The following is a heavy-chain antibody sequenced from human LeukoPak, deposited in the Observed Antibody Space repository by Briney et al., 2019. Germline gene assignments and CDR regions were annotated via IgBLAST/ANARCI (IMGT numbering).Heavy chain of an antibody. Sequence: GASVKVSCKASGSTFTSSAVQWVRQARGRRLEWIGWIVVGSGNTNYAQKFQERVTITRDMSTSTAYMELSSLRSEDTAVYYCAASPDYYDSSGYSYYFDYWGQGTLVTVSS. V-gene: IGHV1-58*01. J-gene: IGHJ4*02. CDR2: IVVGSGNT. CDR3: AASPDYYDSSGYSYYFDY. D-gene: IGHD3-22*01. CDR1: GSTFTSSA.